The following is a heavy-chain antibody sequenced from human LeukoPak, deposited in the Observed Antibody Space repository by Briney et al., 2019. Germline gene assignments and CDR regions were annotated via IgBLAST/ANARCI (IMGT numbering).Heavy chain of an antibody. CDR3: ARVRGPTDWFDP. J-gene: IGHJ5*02. CDR2: INHSGST. CDR1: GGSFSGYY. Sequence: SETLSLTCAVYGGSFSGYYWSWIRQPPGKGLEWIGEINHSGSTNYNPSLKSQVTISVDTTKNQFSLNLTSVTAADTAVYYCARVRGPTDWFDPWGPGTLVTVSS. D-gene: IGHD2-15*01. V-gene: IGHV4-34*01.